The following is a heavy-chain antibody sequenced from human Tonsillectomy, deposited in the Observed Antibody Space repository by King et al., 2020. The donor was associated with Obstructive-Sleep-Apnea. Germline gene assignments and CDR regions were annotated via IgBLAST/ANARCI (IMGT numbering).Heavy chain of an antibody. D-gene: IGHD5-18*01. Sequence: VQLVESGAEVKKPGASVKVSCKASGDTFTSYYMHWVRQAPGQGLEWMGIINPSGGSTSYAQKFQGRVTMTRDTATSTVYMELSSLSSEDTAVYYCARDLVTHFDYWGQGTLVTVSS. V-gene: IGHV1-46*01. CDR2: INPSGGST. CDR1: GDTFTSYY. CDR3: ARDLVTHFDY. J-gene: IGHJ4*02.